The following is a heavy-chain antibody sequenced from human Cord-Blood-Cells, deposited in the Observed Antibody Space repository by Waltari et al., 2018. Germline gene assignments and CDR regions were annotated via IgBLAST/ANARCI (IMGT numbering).Heavy chain of an antibody. Sequence: QVQLQESGPGLVKPSETLSLTCTVSGGSISSYYWSWIRQPPGKGLEWIGYIYYSGGTNYNPSLKSRVTISVDTSKNQFSLKLSSVTAADTAVYYCARVWAGYSSDWFDPWGQGTLVTVSS. CDR1: GGSISSYY. D-gene: IGHD6-13*01. J-gene: IGHJ5*02. CDR3: ARVWAGYSSDWFDP. V-gene: IGHV4-59*01. CDR2: IYYSGGT.